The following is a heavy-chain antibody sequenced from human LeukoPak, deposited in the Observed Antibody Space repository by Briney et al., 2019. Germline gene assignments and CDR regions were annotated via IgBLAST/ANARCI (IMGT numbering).Heavy chain of an antibody. J-gene: IGHJ5*02. CDR2: IYYSGGT. Sequence: SETLSLTCTVSGGSISSYYWSWIRQPPGKGLEWIGYIYYSGGTNYNPSLKSRVTISVDTSKNQFSLKLSSVTAADTAVYYCARHNGRAGYYDMFDPWGQGTLVTVSS. D-gene: IGHD3-22*01. CDR1: GGSISSYY. CDR3: ARHNGRAGYYDMFDP. V-gene: IGHV4-59*08.